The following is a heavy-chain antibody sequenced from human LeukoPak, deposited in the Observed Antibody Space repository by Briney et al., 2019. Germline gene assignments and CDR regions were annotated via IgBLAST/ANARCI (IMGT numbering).Heavy chain of an antibody. D-gene: IGHD3-10*01. Sequence: PGGSLRLSCAASGFTFSSYGMHWVRQAPGKGLEWVAVISYDGSNKYYADSVKGRFTISRDNSKNTLYLQMNSLRAEDTAVYYCARGPVIWFGELMPTDDFDYWGQGTLVTVSS. CDR1: GFTFSSYG. J-gene: IGHJ4*02. V-gene: IGHV3-30*03. CDR2: ISYDGSNK. CDR3: ARGPVIWFGELMPTDDFDY.